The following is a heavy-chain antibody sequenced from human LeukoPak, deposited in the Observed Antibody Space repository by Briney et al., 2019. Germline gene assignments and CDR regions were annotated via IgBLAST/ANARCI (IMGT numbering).Heavy chain of an antibody. V-gene: IGHV3-30-3*01. D-gene: IGHD3-3*01. CDR1: GFTFSSYT. CDR2: ISYDGSNK. CDR3: ARGGQGYDLNWFDP. Sequence: GGSLRLSCAVPGFTFSSYTIHWVRQAPGKGLEWVTIISYDGSNKYYADSVKGRFTISRDNSKNTLYLQMNSLRAEDTAVYYCARGGQGYDLNWFDPWGQGTLVTVSS. J-gene: IGHJ5*02.